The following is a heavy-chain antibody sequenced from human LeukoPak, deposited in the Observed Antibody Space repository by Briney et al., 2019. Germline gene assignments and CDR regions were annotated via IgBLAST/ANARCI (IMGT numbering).Heavy chain of an antibody. D-gene: IGHD3-10*01. CDR3: ASLMMTSGSSYGIDV. Sequence: PSETLSLTCAVYGGSFSGYYWSWIRQPPGKGLEWIGEINHSGSTNYNPSLKSRVTISVDTSKNQFSLKLSSVTAADTAVYYCASLMMTSGSSYGIDVWGQGTTVTVSS. CDR2: INHSGST. J-gene: IGHJ6*02. V-gene: IGHV4-34*01. CDR1: GGSFSGYY.